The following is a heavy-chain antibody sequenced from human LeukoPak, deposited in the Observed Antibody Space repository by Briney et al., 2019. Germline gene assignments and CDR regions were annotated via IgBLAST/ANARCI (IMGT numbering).Heavy chain of an antibody. V-gene: IGHV1-24*01. D-gene: IGHD1-26*01. Sequence: ASVTVSCKVSGYTLTELSMNWVRQAPGKGLEWMGGFDPEHGETIYAQTFQGRVTMTEDTSTDTAYMELSSLRSEDTAVYYCATGAQWELLPDNYFDYWGQGTLVTVSS. J-gene: IGHJ4*02. CDR1: GYTLTELS. CDR3: ATGAQWELLPDNYFDY. CDR2: FDPEHGET.